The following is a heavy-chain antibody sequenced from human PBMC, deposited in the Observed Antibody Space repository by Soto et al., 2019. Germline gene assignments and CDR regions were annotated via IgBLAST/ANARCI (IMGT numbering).Heavy chain of an antibody. D-gene: IGHD6-6*01. CDR2: TYYRSKWYN. CDR3: ARDRAKGEKVEYSSFYGMDV. J-gene: IGHJ6*02. V-gene: IGHV6-1*01. CDR1: GDSVSSNSAA. Sequence: SQTLSLTCAISGDSVSSNSAAWNWIRQSPSRGLEWLGRTYYRSKWYNDYAVSVKSRITINPDTSKNQVSLQLNSVTPEDTAVYYCARDRAKGEKVEYSSFYGMDVWGQGTTVTVSS.